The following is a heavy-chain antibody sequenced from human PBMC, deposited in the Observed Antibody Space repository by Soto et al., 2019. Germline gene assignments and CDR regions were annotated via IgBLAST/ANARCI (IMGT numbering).Heavy chain of an antibody. Sequence: ASVKVSCKVSGYTLTELSMHWVRQAPGKGLEWMGGFDPEDGETIYAQKFQVRVTMTEDTAADTAYMALSSLRSEDTAVYYCATGEQVLRYFGWQYNCYGMDVWGQGTTVTVSS. CDR2: FDPEDGET. D-gene: IGHD3-9*01. CDR3: ATGEQVLRYFGWQYNCYGMDV. J-gene: IGHJ6*02. V-gene: IGHV1-24*01. CDR1: GYTLTELS.